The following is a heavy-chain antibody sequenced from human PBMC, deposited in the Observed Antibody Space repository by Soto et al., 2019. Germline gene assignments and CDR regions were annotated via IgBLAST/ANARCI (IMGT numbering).Heavy chain of an antibody. V-gene: IGHV4-59*08. J-gene: IGHJ4*02. CDR1: GGSISSYY. Sequence: SETLSLTCTVSGGSISSYYWSWIRQPPGRGLQWIGYLYYGGSTSYNPSLKSRVTISVDTSKNQFSLKLSSVTAADTAVYYCASNTALSSFDYWGQGTLVTVS. CDR3: ASNTALSSFDY. CDR2: LYYGGST. D-gene: IGHD5-18*01.